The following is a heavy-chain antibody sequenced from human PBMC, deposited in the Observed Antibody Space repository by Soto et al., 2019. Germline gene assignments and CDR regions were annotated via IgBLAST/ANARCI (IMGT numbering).Heavy chain of an antibody. CDR1: GFTFSSYA. Sequence: GGSLRLSCAASGFTFSSYAMHWVRQAPGKGLEWVAVISYDGSNKYYADSVKGRFTISRDNSKNTLYLQMNSLRAEDTAVYYCARHHMPYYDFWRGRTYYGRDVWSQGTTVTVSS. V-gene: IGHV3-30-3*01. CDR3: ARHHMPYYDFWRGRTYYGRDV. CDR2: ISYDGSNK. D-gene: IGHD3-3*01. J-gene: IGHJ6*02.